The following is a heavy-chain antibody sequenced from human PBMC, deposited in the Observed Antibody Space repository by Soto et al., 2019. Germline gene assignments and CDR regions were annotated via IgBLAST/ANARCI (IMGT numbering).Heavy chain of an antibody. CDR3: ATRDTGRVY. J-gene: IGHJ4*02. D-gene: IGHD5-18*01. Sequence: QVQLQESGPGLVKPSGTLSLTCAVSGVSIGSHDWWTWVRQPPGRGLEWIGESHQSGNTNYNSSLESRVTLSLDKSKNHFSLQLSSVTVADTVVYYCATRDTGRVYWGQGTLVTVSS. CDR1: GVSIGSHDW. V-gene: IGHV4-4*02. CDR2: SHQSGNT.